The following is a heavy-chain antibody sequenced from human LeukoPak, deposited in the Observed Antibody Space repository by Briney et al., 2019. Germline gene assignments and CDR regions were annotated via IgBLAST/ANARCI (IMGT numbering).Heavy chain of an antibody. CDR3: ARVLAAGTLDY. D-gene: IGHD6-13*01. CDR2: ISYDGSNK. J-gene: IGHJ4*02. Sequence: GGSLRLSCAASGFTFSSYAMHWVCQAPGKGLEWVAVISYDGSNKYYADSVKGRFTISRDNSKNTLYLQMNSLRAEDTAVYYCARVLAAGTLDYWGQGTLVTVSS. V-gene: IGHV3-30*04. CDR1: GFTFSSYA.